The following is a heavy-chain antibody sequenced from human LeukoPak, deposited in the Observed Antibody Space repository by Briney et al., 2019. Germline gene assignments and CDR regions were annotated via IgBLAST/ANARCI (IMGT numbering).Heavy chain of an antibody. CDR2: IYYSGST. V-gene: IGHV4-39*07. CDR1: GGSISSSRYY. Sequence: TPSETLSLTCTVSGGSISSSRYYWGWIRQPPGKGLEWIGSIYYSGSTYYNPSLKSRVTISVDTSKNQFSLKLSSVTAADTAVYYCARDPPYYGSGRVLYYMDVWGKGTTVTVSS. CDR3: ARDPPYYGSGRVLYYMDV. J-gene: IGHJ6*03. D-gene: IGHD3-10*01.